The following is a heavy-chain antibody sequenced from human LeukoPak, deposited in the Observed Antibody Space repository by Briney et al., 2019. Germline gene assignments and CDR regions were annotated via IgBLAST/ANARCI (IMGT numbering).Heavy chain of an antibody. Sequence: GGSLRLSCAASGFSVSSSYMSWVRQAPGKGLEWVSIIYSGGTTYYADSVEGRFTVSRDSSKNTLYLQMNNLRSEDTAVYYCARVGTTTLAYYWGQGTLVTVSS. J-gene: IGHJ4*02. CDR2: IYSGGTT. V-gene: IGHV3-53*01. CDR1: GFSVSSSY. CDR3: ARVGTTTLAYY. D-gene: IGHD1-26*01.